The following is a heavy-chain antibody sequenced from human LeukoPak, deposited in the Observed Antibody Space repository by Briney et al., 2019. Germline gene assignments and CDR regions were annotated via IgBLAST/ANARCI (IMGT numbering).Heavy chain of an antibody. CDR3: ASLVVPAAMGGGTNYYYYYGMDV. Sequence: SGTLSLTCAVSGGSISSSNWWSWVRQPPGKGLEWIGEIYHSGSTNYNPSLKSRVTISVGKSKNQFSLKLSSVTAADTAVYYCASLVVPAAMGGGTNYYYYYGMDVWGKGTTVTVSS. CDR2: IYHSGST. CDR1: GGSISSSNW. J-gene: IGHJ6*04. D-gene: IGHD2-2*01. V-gene: IGHV4-4*02.